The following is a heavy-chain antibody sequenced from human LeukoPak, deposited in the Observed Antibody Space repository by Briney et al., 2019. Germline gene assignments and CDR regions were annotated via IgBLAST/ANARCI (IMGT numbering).Heavy chain of an antibody. CDR2: ISGSGGST. D-gene: IGHD6-13*01. Sequence: GGSLRLSCAASGFTFSSYAMSWVRQAPGKGLEWVSGISGSGGSTYYADSVKGRFTISRDNSKNTLYLQMNSLSAEDTAVYYCARHPSIAAAGTEYFQHWGQGTLVTVSS. CDR1: GFTFSSYA. V-gene: IGHV3-23*01. CDR3: ARHPSIAAAGTEYFQH. J-gene: IGHJ1*01.